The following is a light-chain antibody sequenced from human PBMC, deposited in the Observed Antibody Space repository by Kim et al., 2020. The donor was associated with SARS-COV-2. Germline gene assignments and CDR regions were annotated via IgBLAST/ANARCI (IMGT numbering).Light chain of an antibody. V-gene: IGKV4-1*01. Sequence: DIVMTQSPDSLAVSLGERATINCKSSQSVLYSPNNKNYLAWYQQKPGQPPKLLIYWASTRESGVPDRFTGRGSGTEFTLTISSLQAEDVAVYYCQQYYTTSYTFGQGTKLEI. CDR1: QSVLYSPNNKNY. J-gene: IGKJ2*01. CDR3: QQYYTTSYT. CDR2: WAS.